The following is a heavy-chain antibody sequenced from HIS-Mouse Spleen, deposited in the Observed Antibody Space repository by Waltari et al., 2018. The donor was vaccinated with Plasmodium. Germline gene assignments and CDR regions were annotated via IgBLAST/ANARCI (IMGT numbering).Heavy chain of an antibody. V-gene: IGHV3-21*01. CDR1: GFTFSSYS. Sequence: EVQLVESGGGLVKPGGSLRLSCAASGFTFSSYSMTWVRQAPGKGLEWVSSSRSINSYINYADSVKGRFTISRDNAKNSLYLQMNSLRAEDTAVYYCAREDILTGYYNDYWYFDLWGRGTLVTVSS. D-gene: IGHD3-9*01. J-gene: IGHJ2*01. CDR2: SRSINSYI. CDR3: AREDILTGYYNDYWYFDL.